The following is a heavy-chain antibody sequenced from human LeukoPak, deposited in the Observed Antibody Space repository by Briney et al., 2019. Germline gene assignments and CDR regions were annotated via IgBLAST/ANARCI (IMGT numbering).Heavy chain of an antibody. Sequence: PSETLSLTCTVSGGSISSYYWSWIRQPPGKGLEWIGYIYYSGSTTYNPSLKSRVTISVDTSKSQFSLNLSSVTAADTAVYYCATFNRGGYYFSWFDPWGQGTLVTVSS. V-gene: IGHV4-59*01. CDR2: IYYSGST. D-gene: IGHD3-10*01. CDR3: ATFNRGGYYFSWFDP. CDR1: GGSISSYY. J-gene: IGHJ5*02.